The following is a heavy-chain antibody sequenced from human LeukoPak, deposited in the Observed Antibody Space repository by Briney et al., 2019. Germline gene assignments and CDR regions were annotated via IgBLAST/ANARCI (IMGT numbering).Heavy chain of an antibody. CDR1: GFTFNNYG. CDR2: ISYDGSNK. CDR3: ARDNGWSADF. J-gene: IGHJ4*02. D-gene: IGHD2-15*01. V-gene: IGHV3-30*03. Sequence: GGSLRLSCAASGFTFNNYGMHWVRQAPGKGLEWVAVISYDGSNKYYADSVKGRFTISRDNSKNTLYLQMNSLRVEDTAVYYCARDNGWSADFWGQGTLVTVSS.